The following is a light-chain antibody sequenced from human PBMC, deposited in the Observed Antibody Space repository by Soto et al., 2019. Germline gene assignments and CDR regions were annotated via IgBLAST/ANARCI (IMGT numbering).Light chain of an antibody. CDR2: GTD. CDR3: CSYVGSSTVV. V-gene: IGLV1-44*01. J-gene: IGLJ2*01. CDR1: SSNIGGNP. Sequence: QSVLTQPPSASGTPGQRVTISCSGSSSNIGGNPVVWYQQLPGTAPKLFIYGTDQRPSGVPDRFSGSKSGTAASLAISGLQSEDDADYYCCSYVGSSTVVFGGGTKVTVL.